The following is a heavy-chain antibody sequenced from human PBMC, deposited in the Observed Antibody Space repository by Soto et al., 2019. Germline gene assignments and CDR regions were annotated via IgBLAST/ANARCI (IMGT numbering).Heavy chain of an antibody. D-gene: IGHD2-21*02. V-gene: IGHV4-34*01. Sequence: SETLSLTCAVYGGSFSGYYWSWIRQPPGKGLEWIGEINHSGSTNYNPSLKSRVTISVDTSKNQFSLKLSSVTAADTAVYYCARMIERSIVVVTAIPSRWGQGTLVTVSS. CDR3: ARMIERSIVVVTAIPSR. J-gene: IGHJ4*02. CDR1: GGSFSGYY. CDR2: INHSGST.